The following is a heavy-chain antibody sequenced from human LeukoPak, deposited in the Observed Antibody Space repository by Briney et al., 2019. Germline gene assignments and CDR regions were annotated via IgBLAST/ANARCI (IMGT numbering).Heavy chain of an antibody. Sequence: PSETLSLTCTVSGGSIRSSSYYWGWVRQPPGKGREWVGSIYYSGRTYKNPSLKSRVTISEDTSKKQCSRKLSSLTAADPAVYSGARIPVDGPYWYFDLWGRGTLVTVSS. CDR1: GGSIRSSSYY. CDR2: IYYSGRT. CDR3: ARIPVDGPYWYFDL. V-gene: IGHV4-39*01. D-gene: IGHD5-24*01. J-gene: IGHJ2*01.